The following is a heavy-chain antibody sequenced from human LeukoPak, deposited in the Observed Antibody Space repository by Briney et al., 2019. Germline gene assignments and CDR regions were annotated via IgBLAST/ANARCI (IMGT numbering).Heavy chain of an antibody. Sequence: QPGGSLLLSCAASGFTFSSYEMNWVRQAPGKGLEWVSYISSSGSTIYYADSVKGRFTISRDNAKNSLYLQMNSLRAEDTAVYYCARAGGGSYSPALSWYFQHWGQGTLVTVSS. J-gene: IGHJ1*01. V-gene: IGHV3-48*03. CDR3: ARAGGGSYSPALSWYFQH. CDR1: GFTFSSYE. D-gene: IGHD1-26*01. CDR2: ISSSGSTI.